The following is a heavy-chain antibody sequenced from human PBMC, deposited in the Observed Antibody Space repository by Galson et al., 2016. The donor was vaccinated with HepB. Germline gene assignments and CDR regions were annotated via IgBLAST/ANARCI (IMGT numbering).Heavy chain of an antibody. Sequence: QSGAEVKKPGESLRISCKGSGYSFTSYWITWVRQMPGKGLEWMGTIDPSDSYTNYSPSFQGHVTISADKSISTAYLQWSSLKASDTAMYYCARRSGVAATDYYYYYMDVWAKGPRSPSP. D-gene: IGHD2-15*01. J-gene: IGHJ6*03. CDR2: IDPSDSYT. V-gene: IGHV5-10-1*01. CDR3: ARRSGVAATDYYYYYMDV. CDR1: GYSFTSYW.